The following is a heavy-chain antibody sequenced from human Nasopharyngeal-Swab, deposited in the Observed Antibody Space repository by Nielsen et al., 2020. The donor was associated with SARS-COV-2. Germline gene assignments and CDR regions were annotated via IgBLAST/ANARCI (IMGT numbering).Heavy chain of an antibody. CDR3: AREGYCTNGVCSQGGFDY. J-gene: IGHJ4*02. D-gene: IGHD2-8*01. CDR2: IIPIFGTA. Sequence: SVKVSCNASGGTFSSYAISWVRQAPGQGLEWMGGIIPIFGTANYAQKFQGRVAITADESTSTAYMELSSLRSEDTAVYYCAREGYCTNGVCSQGGFDYWGQGTLVTVSS. V-gene: IGHV1-69*13. CDR1: GGTFSSYA.